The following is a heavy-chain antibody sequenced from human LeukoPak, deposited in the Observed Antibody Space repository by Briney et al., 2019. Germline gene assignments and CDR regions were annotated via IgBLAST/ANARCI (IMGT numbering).Heavy chain of an antibody. Sequence: GRSLRLSCAASGFTFDDYAMHWVRQAPGKGLEGVSGITWNSGNIAQADSVKGRFTISRDNAKNSLHLQMDSLRPEDTALYYCAKSRGYHGSGREPFDYWGQGTLVTASS. J-gene: IGHJ4*02. CDR1: GFTFDDYA. D-gene: IGHD3-10*01. V-gene: IGHV3-9*01. CDR2: ITWNSGNI. CDR3: AKSRGYHGSGREPFDY.